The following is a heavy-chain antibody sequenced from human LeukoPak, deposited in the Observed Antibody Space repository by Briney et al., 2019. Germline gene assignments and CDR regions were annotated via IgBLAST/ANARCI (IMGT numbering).Heavy chain of an antibody. CDR2: IKQDGSKK. V-gene: IGHV3-7*03. Sequence: GGSLRLSCAASGFTFSRYWMTWVRQAPGKGLEWVANIKQDGSKKNYVDSVKGRFTISRDNAKNSLYLQMNSLRAEDTAVYYCAKVDSGWYGDFYYFGMDVWGQGTTVTVSS. J-gene: IGHJ6*02. CDR1: GFTFSRYW. D-gene: IGHD6-19*01. CDR3: AKVDSGWYGDFYYFGMDV.